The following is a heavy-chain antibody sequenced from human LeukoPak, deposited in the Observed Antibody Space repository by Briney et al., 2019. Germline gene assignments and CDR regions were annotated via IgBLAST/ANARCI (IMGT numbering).Heavy chain of an antibody. D-gene: IGHD3-3*01. CDR2: IYTGGST. J-gene: IGHJ4*02. CDR3: ASLYYDFWSGSGRNYFDY. Sequence: SETLSLTCTVSGGSISSYYWSWIRQPAGKGLEWIGRIYTGGSTNYNPSLKSRVTMSVDTSKNQFSLKLSSVTAADTAVYYCASLYYDFWSGSGRNYFDYWGQGTLVTVSS. V-gene: IGHV4-4*07. CDR1: GGSISSYY.